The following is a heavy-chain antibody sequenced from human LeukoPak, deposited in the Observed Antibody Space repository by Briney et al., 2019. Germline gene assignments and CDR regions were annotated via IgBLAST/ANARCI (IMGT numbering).Heavy chain of an antibody. Sequence: SETLSLTCTVSGGFIRSYYWSWIRQPPGKGLEWIGYIYYSGSTNYNPSLKSRVTISVDTSKNQFSLKLSSVTAADTAVYYCAGNWGYWGQGTLVTVSS. V-gene: IGHV4-59*08. CDR1: GGFIRSYY. CDR3: AGNWGY. J-gene: IGHJ4*02. D-gene: IGHD7-27*01. CDR2: IYYSGST.